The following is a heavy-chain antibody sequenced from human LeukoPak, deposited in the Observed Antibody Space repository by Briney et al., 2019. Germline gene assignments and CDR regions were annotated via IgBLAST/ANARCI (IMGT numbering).Heavy chain of an antibody. D-gene: IGHD1-26*01. J-gene: IGHJ4*02. Sequence: GGSLRLSCAASGFTFSSSAMSWVRQAPGKGLEWVSTIGDTDIVSHYADSAKGRFTISRDNSRNTLYLQMNSLRADDTAVYYCAKDQAPTVGATDYWGQGTLVTVSS. CDR3: AKDQAPTVGATDY. CDR1: GFTFSSSA. V-gene: IGHV3-23*01. CDR2: IGDTDIVS.